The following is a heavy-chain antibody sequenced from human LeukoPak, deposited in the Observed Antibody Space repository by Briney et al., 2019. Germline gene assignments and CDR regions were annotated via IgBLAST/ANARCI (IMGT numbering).Heavy chain of an antibody. J-gene: IGHJ4*02. CDR1: GFTFSSYT. V-gene: IGHV3-23*01. CDR2: ISASGGST. CDR3: TTQTYGPWYFDY. D-gene: IGHD4-17*01. Sequence: GGSLRLSCAASGFTFSSYTMSWVRQAPGKGLEWVSGISASGGSTYYADSVKGRFTISRDNSKNTLYLQMNSLKTEDTAVYYCTTQTYGPWYFDYWGQGTLVTVSS.